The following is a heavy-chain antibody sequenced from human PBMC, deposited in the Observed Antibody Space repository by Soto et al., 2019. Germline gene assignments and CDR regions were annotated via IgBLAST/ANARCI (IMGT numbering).Heavy chain of an antibody. CDR3: ARDRLIAVTGLLHY. V-gene: IGHV1-18*01. CDR2: ISAYNGKT. D-gene: IGHD6-19*01. CDR1: GYPFTIYG. Sequence: QVQLVESGAEVKKPGASVKVSCKTSGYPFTIYGINWMRQAPGQGPEWMGWISAYNGKTSYTQKFQGRVTMTTDTSTSTAYMELRSLRSDDTAVYYCARDRLIAVTGLLHYWGQGTLVTVSS. J-gene: IGHJ4*02.